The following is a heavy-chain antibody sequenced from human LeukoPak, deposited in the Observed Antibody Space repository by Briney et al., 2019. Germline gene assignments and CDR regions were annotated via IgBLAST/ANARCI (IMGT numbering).Heavy chain of an antibody. Sequence: GGSLRLSCEDSGFSFSASSMNWVRQAPGKGLEWVSSIFGDGPGLYYADSVKGRFTISRDNGKNSVYLEMNSLRDDDTAVYYCTREGGSTDAGFWGQGTLVTVSS. J-gene: IGHJ4*02. D-gene: IGHD5/OR15-5a*01. V-gene: IGHV3-21*06. CDR3: TREGGSTDAGF. CDR1: GFSFSASS. CDR2: IFGDGPGL.